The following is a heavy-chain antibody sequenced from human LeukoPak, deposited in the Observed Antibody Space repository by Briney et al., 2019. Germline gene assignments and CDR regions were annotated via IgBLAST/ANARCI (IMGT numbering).Heavy chain of an antibody. V-gene: IGHV3-7*01. CDR3: ARVTRYYFDY. CDR1: GFTFSSYW. Sequence: GGSLRLSCAASGFTFSSYWMSWVRQAPGKGLEWVANINEDGSNKHYVDSVKGRFTISRDNAKNSLYLQMNSLRAEDTAVYYCARVTRYYFDYWGQGTLVTVSS. D-gene: IGHD4-11*01. CDR2: INEDGSNK. J-gene: IGHJ4*02.